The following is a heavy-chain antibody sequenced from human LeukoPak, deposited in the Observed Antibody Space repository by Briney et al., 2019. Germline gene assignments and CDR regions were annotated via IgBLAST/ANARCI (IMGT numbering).Heavy chain of an antibody. J-gene: IGHJ5*02. CDR2: FDPEDGET. D-gene: IGHD1-7*01. CDR1: GYTLTELS. CDR3: ARSHVITGTTMGNWFDP. Sequence: GASVKVSCKVSGYTLTELSMHWVRQAPGKGLEWMGGFDPEDGETIYAQKFQGRVTMTKDTSTDTAYMELSSLRSEDTAVYYCARSHVITGTTMGNWFDPWGQGTLVTVSS. V-gene: IGHV1-24*01.